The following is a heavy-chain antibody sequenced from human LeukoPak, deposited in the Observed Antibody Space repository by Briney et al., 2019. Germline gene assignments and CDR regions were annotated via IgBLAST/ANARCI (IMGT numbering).Heavy chain of an antibody. Sequence: GGSLRLSCAASGFTFTSYSMNWVRQAPGKGLEWVSTISGGGGSTYHADSVKGRFTISRDNSKNTLYLQVNSLRAEDTAVYYCAKGGKWDVAPFDYWGQGTLVTVSS. J-gene: IGHJ4*02. V-gene: IGHV3-23*01. CDR2: ISGGGGST. D-gene: IGHD1-26*01. CDR3: AKGGKWDVAPFDY. CDR1: GFTFTSYS.